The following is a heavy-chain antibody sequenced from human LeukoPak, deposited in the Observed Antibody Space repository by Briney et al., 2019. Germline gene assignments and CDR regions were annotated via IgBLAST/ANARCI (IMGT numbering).Heavy chain of an antibody. V-gene: IGHV3-74*01. CDR2: IRSDGSDT. D-gene: IGHD3-10*01. CDR3: GREWFHAIDY. J-gene: IGHJ4*02. Sequence: PGGSLRLSCAASGFTFSSYWMSWVRQPPGEGLVWVSRIRSDGSDTRYAESVKGRFTISRDNAKNTLYLQMNSVRAEDTAVYYCGREWFHAIDYWGQETLVTVPS. CDR1: GFTFSSYW.